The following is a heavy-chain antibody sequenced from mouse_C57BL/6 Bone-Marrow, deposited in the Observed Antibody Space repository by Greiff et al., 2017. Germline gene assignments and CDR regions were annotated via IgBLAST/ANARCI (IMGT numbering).Heavy chain of an antibody. V-gene: IGHV5-4*01. CDR3: AREKEAGFAY. J-gene: IGHJ3*01. CDR1: GFTFSSYA. Sequence: EVQLQESGGGLVKPGGSLKLSCAASGFTFSSYAMYWVRQTPEKRLEWVATISDGGSYTYYPDNVKGRFTISRDNATNNLYLQMSQLKSADTAMYYCAREKEAGFAYWGQGTVVTVSA. CDR2: ISDGGSYT.